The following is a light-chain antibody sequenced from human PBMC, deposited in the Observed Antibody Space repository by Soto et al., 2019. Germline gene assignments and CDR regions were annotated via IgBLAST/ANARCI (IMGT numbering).Light chain of an antibody. CDR3: SSYTTSNTRQIV. CDR1: SSDAGGYNY. V-gene: IGLV2-14*03. J-gene: IGLJ1*01. Sequence: QSALTQPASVSGSPGQSITISCTATSSDAGGYNYVSWYQHHSGKAPKLIIYDVSNRPSGVSIRFSGSKSDNTASLTISGLQPEDEADYHCSSYTTSNTRQIVFGTGTKVTVL. CDR2: DVS.